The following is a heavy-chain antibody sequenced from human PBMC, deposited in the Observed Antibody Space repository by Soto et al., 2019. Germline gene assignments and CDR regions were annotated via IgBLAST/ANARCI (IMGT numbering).Heavy chain of an antibody. D-gene: IGHD3-22*01. CDR1: GDSVSSNSAA. J-gene: IGHJ3*02. V-gene: IGHV6-1*01. Sequence: PSQTLSLTCAISGDSVSSNSAAWNWIRQSPSRGLEWLGRTYYGSKWYNDYAVSVKSRITINPDTSKNQFSLQLNSVTPEDTAVYYCARDYYDSSGYHDAFDIWGQGTMVTVSS. CDR2: TYYGSKWYN. CDR3: ARDYYDSSGYHDAFDI.